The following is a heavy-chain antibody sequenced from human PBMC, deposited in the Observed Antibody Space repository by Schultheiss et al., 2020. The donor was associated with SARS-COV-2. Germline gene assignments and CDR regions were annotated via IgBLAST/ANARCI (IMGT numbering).Heavy chain of an antibody. V-gene: IGHV3-23*01. CDR1: GFTFSTYH. D-gene: IGHD6-19*01. CDR2: ISWNSGSI. Sequence: GESLKISCAASGFTFSTYHMTWVRQAPGKGLEWVSGISWNSGSIGYADSVKGRFTISRDNSKNTLYLQMNSLKTEDTAVYYCAADPRYSSGQNVRWFDPWGQGTLVTVSS. CDR3: AADPRYSSGQNVRWFDP. J-gene: IGHJ5*02.